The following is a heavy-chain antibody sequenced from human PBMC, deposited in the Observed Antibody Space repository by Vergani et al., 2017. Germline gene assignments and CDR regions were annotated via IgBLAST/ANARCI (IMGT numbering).Heavy chain of an antibody. CDR2: ISSSSSYI. CDR3: AREYCSGGSCYSGAVIY. CDR1: GFTFSSYS. Sequence: EVQLVESGGGLVKPGGSLRLSCAASGFTFSSYSMNWVRQAPGTGLEWVSSISSSSSYIYYADSVKGRFTISRDNAKNSLYLQMNSLRAEDTAVYYCAREYCSGGSCYSGAVIYWGQGTLVTVSS. V-gene: IGHV3-21*01. J-gene: IGHJ4*02. D-gene: IGHD2-15*01.